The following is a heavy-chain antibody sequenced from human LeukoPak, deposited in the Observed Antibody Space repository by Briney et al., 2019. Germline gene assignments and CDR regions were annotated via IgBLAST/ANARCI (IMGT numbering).Heavy chain of an antibody. CDR2: ISGSGGST. CDR3: ARDRQQWLIDY. CDR1: GFTFSRYG. J-gene: IGHJ4*02. Sequence: GGSLRLSCAASGFTFSRYGVSWVRQAPGKGLEWVSAISGSGGSTYYADSVKGRFTISRDNSKNTLYLQMNSLRAEDTAVYYRARDRQQWLIDYWGQGTLVTVSS. V-gene: IGHV3-23*01. D-gene: IGHD6-19*01.